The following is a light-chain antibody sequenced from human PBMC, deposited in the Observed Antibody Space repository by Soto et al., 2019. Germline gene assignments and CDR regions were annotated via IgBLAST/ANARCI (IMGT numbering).Light chain of an antibody. CDR2: WAS. CDR1: QSISSW. Sequence: DIKMTQSPSTLSESVGDRVTITCRASQSISSWLAWYQQKPGKAPKLLIYWASSLESGVPSRFSGSGSGTEFTLTISSLQPDDFATYYCQQYNSYSTFGQGTKVEIK. CDR3: QQYNSYST. J-gene: IGKJ1*01. V-gene: IGKV1-5*03.